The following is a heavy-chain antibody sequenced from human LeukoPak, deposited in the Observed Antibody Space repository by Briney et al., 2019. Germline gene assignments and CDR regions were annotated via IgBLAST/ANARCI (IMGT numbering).Heavy chain of an antibody. J-gene: IGHJ4*02. Sequence: SETLSLTCTVSGGSIIDYYWSWIRQSAGKGLEWIGRIYTSGSTNYNPSLKSRVTMSVDTSKNQFSLKLTSVTAADTAVYYCARDRNYGSGNLFDYWGQGTLVTVPS. D-gene: IGHD3-10*01. V-gene: IGHV4-4*07. CDR1: GGSIIDYY. CDR3: ARDRNYGSGNLFDY. CDR2: IYTSGST.